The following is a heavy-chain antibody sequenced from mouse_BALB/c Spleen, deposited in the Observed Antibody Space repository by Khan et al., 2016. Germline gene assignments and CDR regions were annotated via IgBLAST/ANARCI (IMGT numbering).Heavy chain of an antibody. Sequence: EVQLQESGPGLVKPSQTVSLTCTVTGISITTGNYRRGWIRQFPGNKLEWLGYIYFSGTITYNPSFASRTTITRDTSKHLFFLEMNALTAEDTATYYCARHSWYDGYFDFCGHGTTLTVSS. CDR3: ARHSWYDGYFDF. D-gene: IGHD2-14*01. J-gene: IGHJ2*01. CDR1: GISITTGNYR. CDR2: IYFSGTI. V-gene: IGHV3-5*02.